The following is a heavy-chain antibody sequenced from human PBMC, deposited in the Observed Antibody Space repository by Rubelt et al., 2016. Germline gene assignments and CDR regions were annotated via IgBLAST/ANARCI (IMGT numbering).Heavy chain of an antibody. CDR3: ARAQRIRLLMVYAPTFDY. Sequence: QVQLVQSGAEVKKPGASVKVSCKASGYTFTSYAMHWVRQAPGQRLEWMGWINAGNGNTKYSPKFQGRVTITRDPSASTAYMELSSLRSEDTAVYYCARAQRIRLLMVYAPTFDYWGQGTLVTVSS. V-gene: IGHV1-3*01. J-gene: IGHJ4*02. CDR1: GYTFTSYA. CDR2: INAGNGNT. D-gene: IGHD2-8*01.